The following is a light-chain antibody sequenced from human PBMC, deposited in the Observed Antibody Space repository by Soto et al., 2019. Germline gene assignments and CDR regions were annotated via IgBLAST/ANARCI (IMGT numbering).Light chain of an antibody. CDR1: STDVGGYNY. J-gene: IGLJ2*01. CDR3: SSYTTSTSFIL. Sequence: QSVLAQPSSVSGSPGQSITISCTGTSTDVGGYNYVSWYQHHSGKAPKLLIYEVTNRPSGISDRFSGSKSVNTASLTISGLQAEDEAYYYCSSYTTSTSFILFGGGTKVTVL. CDR2: EVT. V-gene: IGLV2-14*01.